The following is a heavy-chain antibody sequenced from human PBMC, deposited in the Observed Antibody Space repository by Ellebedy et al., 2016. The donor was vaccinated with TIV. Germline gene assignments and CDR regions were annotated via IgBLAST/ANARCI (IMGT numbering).Heavy chain of an antibody. CDR1: GFTSTSYE. Sequence: GESLKISCVASGFTSTSYEMHWVRQAPGKGLEWVAVVSGHATIQLYADAVKGRFTISKDTSKDTVYLQMNSLRVEDTALYYCARDAAPGAPDFFGHWGRGTLVTVSS. D-gene: IGHD3-10*01. J-gene: IGHJ4*02. V-gene: IGHV3-30-3*01. CDR3: ARDAAPGAPDFFGH. CDR2: VSGHATIQ.